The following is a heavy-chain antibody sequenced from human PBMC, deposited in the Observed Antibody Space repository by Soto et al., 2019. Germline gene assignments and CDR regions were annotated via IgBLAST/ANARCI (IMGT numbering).Heavy chain of an antibody. CDR3: ARTYSPPFDN. CDR2: INAGNGNT. V-gene: IGHV1-3*01. Sequence: ASVKVSCKAPGYTFTSYAMHWVRQAPGQGLEWMGWINAGNGNTIYSQKFQGRVTITRDTSASTAYMELSSLRSEDTAVYYCARTYSPPFDNWGQGTLVTVSS. CDR1: GYTFTSYA. D-gene: IGHD2-15*01. J-gene: IGHJ4*02.